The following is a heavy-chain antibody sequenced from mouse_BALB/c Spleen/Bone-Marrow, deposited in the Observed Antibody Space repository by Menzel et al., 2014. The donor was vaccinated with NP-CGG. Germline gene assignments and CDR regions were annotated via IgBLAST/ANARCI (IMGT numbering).Heavy chain of an antibody. Sequence: EVHLVESGGGLVKPGGSPKLSCAASGFTFSSYAMSWVRQSPEKRLEWVAEISSGGLYTYYPDTVTGRFTISRDNAKNTLYLEMSSLRSEDTAMYYCARGGNYLDYWGQGATLTVSS. J-gene: IGHJ2*01. V-gene: IGHV5-9-4*01. CDR3: ARGGNYLDY. CDR2: ISSGGLYT. CDR1: GFTFSSYA.